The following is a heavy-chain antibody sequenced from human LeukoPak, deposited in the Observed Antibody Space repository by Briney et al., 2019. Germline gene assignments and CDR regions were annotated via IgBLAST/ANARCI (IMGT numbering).Heavy chain of an antibody. CDR3: ARGPYDSSGPSPVNFDY. CDR1: GGTFSSYT. Sequence: SVKVSCNASGGTFSSYTISWVRQAPGQGLEWMGRIIPILGIANYAQKFQGRVTITADKSTSTAYMELSSLRSEDTAVYYCARGPYDSSGPSPVNFDYWGQGTLVTVSS. CDR2: IIPILGIA. V-gene: IGHV1-69*02. D-gene: IGHD3-22*01. J-gene: IGHJ4*02.